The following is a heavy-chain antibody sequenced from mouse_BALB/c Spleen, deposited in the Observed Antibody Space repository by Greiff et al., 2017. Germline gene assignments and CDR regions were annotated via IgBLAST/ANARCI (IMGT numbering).Heavy chain of an antibody. Sequence: EVQLVESGPGLVKPSQSLSLTCTVTGYSITSDYAWNWIRQFPGNKLEWMGYISYSGSTSYNPSLKSRISITRDTSKNQFFLQLNSVTTEDTATYYCARIPDGSSYAMDYWGQGTSVTVSS. CDR1: GYSITSDYA. D-gene: IGHD1-1*01. V-gene: IGHV3-2*02. CDR2: ISYSGST. CDR3: ARIPDGSSYAMDY. J-gene: IGHJ4*01.